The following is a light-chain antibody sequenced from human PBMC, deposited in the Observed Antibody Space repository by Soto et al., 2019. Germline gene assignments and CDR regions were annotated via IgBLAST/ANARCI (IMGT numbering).Light chain of an antibody. J-gene: IGLJ1*01. V-gene: IGLV2-14*03. Sequence: QSVLTQPRSVSGSPGQSVTISCTGTSSDVGGYNYVSWYQHHPGKAPKLMIYDVSNRPSGVSNRFSGSKSGNTASLTLSGLQAEDEADYYCSSYTSSSTYVFGTGTKVTVL. CDR1: SSDVGGYNY. CDR3: SSYTSSSTYV. CDR2: DVS.